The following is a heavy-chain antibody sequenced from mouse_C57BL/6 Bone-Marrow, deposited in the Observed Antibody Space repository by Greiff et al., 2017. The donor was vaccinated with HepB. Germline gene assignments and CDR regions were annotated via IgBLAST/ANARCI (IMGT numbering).Heavy chain of an antibody. V-gene: IGHV7-3*01. Sequence: EVQRVESGGGLVQPGGSLSLSCAASGFTFTDYYMSWVRQPPGKALEWLGFIRNKANGYTTEYSASEKGRFTISRDNSQSILYLQMNALRAEDSATYYCALNYYGSSYPYAMDYWGQGTSVTVSS. D-gene: IGHD1-1*01. CDR2: IRNKANGYTT. J-gene: IGHJ4*01. CDR1: GFTFTDYY. CDR3: ALNYYGSSYPYAMDY.